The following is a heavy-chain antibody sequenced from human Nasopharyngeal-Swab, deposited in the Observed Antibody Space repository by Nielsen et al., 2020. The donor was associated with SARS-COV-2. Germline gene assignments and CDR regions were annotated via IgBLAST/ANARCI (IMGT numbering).Heavy chain of an antibody. CDR1: GFTFSSYE. V-gene: IGHV3-48*03. CDR2: ISSSGSTI. J-gene: IGHJ4*02. CDR3: APSSGWYYFDY. D-gene: IGHD6-19*01. Sequence: GGSLRLSCAASGFTFSSYEMNWVRQAPGKGLEWVSYISSSGSTIYYADSVKGRFTISRDNVKNSLYLHMNSLRAEDTAVYYCAPSSGWYYFDYWGQGTLVTVSS.